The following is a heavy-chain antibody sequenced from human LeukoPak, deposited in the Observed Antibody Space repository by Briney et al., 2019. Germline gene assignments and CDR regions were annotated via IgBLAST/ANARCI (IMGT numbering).Heavy chain of an antibody. CDR3: ARQTRVYDFWSGYYGGYFDY. V-gene: IGHV4-4*09. Sequence: SETLSLTCTVSGGSISGSYWSWIRQPPGQGLEWIAYIHSSGYTNYNPSLKSRLTISVDTSKNQFSLKVTSVTAADTAVYYCARQTRVYDFWSGYYGGYFDYWGQGTLVTVSS. D-gene: IGHD3-3*01. J-gene: IGHJ4*02. CDR2: IHSSGYT. CDR1: GGSISGSY.